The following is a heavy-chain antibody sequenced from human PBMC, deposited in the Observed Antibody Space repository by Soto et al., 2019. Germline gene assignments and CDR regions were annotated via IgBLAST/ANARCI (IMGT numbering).Heavy chain of an antibody. J-gene: IGHJ6*02. D-gene: IGHD3-10*01. V-gene: IGHV4-61*08. Sequence: SETLSLTCTVSGGSISSGGYYWSWIRQHPGKGLEWIGYIYYSGNIYYSGNTNYNPSLKSRVTISVDRSKNQFSLKLTSVTVADTAVYFCARDGRLMLRGFSFYNGMDVWGQGTTVTVSS. CDR1: GGSISSGGYY. CDR2: IYYSGNIYYSGNT. CDR3: ARDGRLMLRGFSFYNGMDV.